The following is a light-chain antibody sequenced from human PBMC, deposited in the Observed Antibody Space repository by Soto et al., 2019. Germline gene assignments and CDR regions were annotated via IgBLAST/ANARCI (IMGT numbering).Light chain of an antibody. CDR3: CSYAGSYTHV. V-gene: IGLV2-11*01. CDR1: SSDVGGYNY. J-gene: IGLJ1*01. CDR2: DVS. Sequence: QSALTQPRSVSGSPGQSVTISCTGTSSDVGGYNYVSWYQQHPGKAPKLMIYDVSKRPSGVPDRFSGSKSGNTASLTISGXQAEDEADYYCCSYAGSYTHVFGTGTKVTVL.